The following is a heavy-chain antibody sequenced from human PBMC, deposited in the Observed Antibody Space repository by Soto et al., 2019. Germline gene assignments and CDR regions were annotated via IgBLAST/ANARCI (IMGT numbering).Heavy chain of an antibody. CDR2: TYYSENT. V-gene: IGHV4-39*01. J-gene: IGHJ4*02. Sequence: SETLSLTCTVSGGSISSRSYYWGWVRQAPGKGLEWIGSTYYSENTYYNPSLRSRVTISVDTSKNQFSLNLSSVTATDTAVYYCARHGVKGIAMAASVDYWGPGTLVTVSS. CDR1: GGSISSRSYY. CDR3: ARHGVKGIAMAASVDY. D-gene: IGHD6-19*01.